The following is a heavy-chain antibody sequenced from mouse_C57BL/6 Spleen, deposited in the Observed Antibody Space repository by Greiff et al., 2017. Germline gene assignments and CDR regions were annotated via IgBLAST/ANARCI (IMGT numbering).Heavy chain of an antibody. Sequence: VQLQQPGAELVRPGSSVKLSCKASGYTFTSYWMDWVKQRPGQGLEWIGNIYPSDSETHYNQKFKDKATLTVDKSSSTAYMQLSSLTSEDSAVYYCGIYYYGSGYGFAYWGQGTLVTVSA. CDR2: IYPSDSET. CDR1: GYTFTSYW. D-gene: IGHD1-1*01. CDR3: GIYYYGSGYGFAY. V-gene: IGHV1-61*01. J-gene: IGHJ3*01.